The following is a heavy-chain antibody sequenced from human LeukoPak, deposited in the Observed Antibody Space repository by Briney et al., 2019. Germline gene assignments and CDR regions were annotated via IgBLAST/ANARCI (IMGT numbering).Heavy chain of an antibody. D-gene: IGHD2-15*01. V-gene: IGHV3-7*03. CDR3: ARDNGWSADF. J-gene: IGHJ4*02. CDR2: IKQDGSAK. Sequence: GGSLRLSCAASGFTFSSYSMNWVRQAPGKGLEWVANIKQDGSAKPYVDSVKGRFTISRDNAKNSLFLQMNSLRAEDTAVYYCARDNGWSADFWGQGTLVTVSS. CDR1: GFTFSSYS.